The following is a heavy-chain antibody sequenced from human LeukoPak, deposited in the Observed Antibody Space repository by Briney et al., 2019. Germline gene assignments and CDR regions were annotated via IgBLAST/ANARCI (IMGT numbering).Heavy chain of an antibody. CDR3: ARRGYYGAFDY. CDR1: GDSFISYY. V-gene: IGHV4-59*08. J-gene: IGHJ4*02. CDR2: IFYSGST. Sequence: SETLSLTCNVSGDSFISYYWTWIRQPPGKGLEWIGHIFYSGSTTYNPSLRSRVTISVDTSKNQFSLKLSSVTAADTAVYYCARRGYYGAFDYWGQGTLVTVSS. D-gene: IGHD4-17*01.